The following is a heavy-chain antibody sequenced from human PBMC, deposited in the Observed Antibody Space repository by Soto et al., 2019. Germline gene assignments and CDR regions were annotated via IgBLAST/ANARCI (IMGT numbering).Heavy chain of an antibody. CDR3: ARGQWLAPAHY. CDR2: ISYDGSNK. D-gene: IGHD6-19*01. Sequence: LXLSCAASGFTFSSYAMHWVRQAPGKGLEWVAVISYDGSNKYYADSVKGRFTISRDNSKNTLYLQMNSLRAEDTAVYYCARGQWLAPAHYWGQGTLVTVSS. J-gene: IGHJ4*02. CDR1: GFTFSSYA. V-gene: IGHV3-30-3*01.